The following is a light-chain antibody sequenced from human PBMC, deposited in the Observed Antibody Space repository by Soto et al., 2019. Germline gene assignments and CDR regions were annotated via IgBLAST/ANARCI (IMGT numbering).Light chain of an antibody. V-gene: IGLV2-8*01. CDR2: EVT. Sequence: QSALTQPPSASGSPGQSVTISCTGTSSDVGGYNYVSWYQHHPGKAPKLMIYEVTKRPSGVPYRFSGSKSGNTASLTVSGLQAEDEADYFCTSYAGSNIHYVFGTGTKLTVL. CDR3: TSYAGSNIHYV. J-gene: IGLJ1*01. CDR1: SSDVGGYNY.